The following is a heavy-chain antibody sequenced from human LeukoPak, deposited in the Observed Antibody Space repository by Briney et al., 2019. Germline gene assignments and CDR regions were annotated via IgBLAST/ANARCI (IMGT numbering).Heavy chain of an antibody. Sequence: GSLRLSCAASGFIFSDYFMDWVRQAPGKGLEWVGRSRNKANSYTTEYAASVKGRFDISRDESKNSLYLQMYSLKTEDTAVYYCARLVAVRLGGMDVWGQGTTVTVSS. CDR2: SRNKANSYTT. CDR1: GFIFSDYF. V-gene: IGHV3-72*01. CDR3: ARLVAVRLGGMDV. D-gene: IGHD2-2*01. J-gene: IGHJ6*02.